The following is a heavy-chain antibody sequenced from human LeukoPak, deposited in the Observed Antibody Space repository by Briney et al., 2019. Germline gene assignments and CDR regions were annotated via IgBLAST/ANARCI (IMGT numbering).Heavy chain of an antibody. CDR1: GFTFSSYA. CDR2: ISGSGGST. CDR3: AKTCSSTSCHNGYFQH. J-gene: IGHJ1*01. Sequence: GGSLRLSCAASGFTFSSYAMSWVRQAPGKGLEWVSAISGSGGSTYYADSVKVRFTISRDNSKNTLYLQMNSLRAEDTAVYYCAKTCSSTSCHNGYFQHWGQGTLVTVSS. D-gene: IGHD2-2*01. V-gene: IGHV3-23*01.